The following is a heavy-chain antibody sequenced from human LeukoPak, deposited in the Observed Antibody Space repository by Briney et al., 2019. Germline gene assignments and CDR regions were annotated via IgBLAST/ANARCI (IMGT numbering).Heavy chain of an antibody. Sequence: GGSLRLSCAASGFTFSSYGMSWVRQAPGKGLEWVSAISGSGGSTYYADSVKGRFTISRDNAKNSLYLQMNSLRAEDTAVYYCARATEAFDIWGRGTMVTVSS. V-gene: IGHV3-23*01. CDR2: ISGSGGST. CDR1: GFTFSSYG. J-gene: IGHJ3*02. CDR3: ARATEAFDI.